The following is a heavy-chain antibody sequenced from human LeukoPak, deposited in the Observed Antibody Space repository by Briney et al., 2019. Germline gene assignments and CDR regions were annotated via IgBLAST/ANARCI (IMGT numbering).Heavy chain of an antibody. J-gene: IGHJ4*02. CDR2: INTNTGNP. CDR1: GYTFTNYA. D-gene: IGHD2-2*01. Sequence: GVSVKVSCKASGYTFTNYAVNWVRQAPGQGLEWMGWINTNTGNPTYAQGFTGRFVFSLDTSVSTTYLQISSLKTEDTAVYYCARDLYCSSATCYWDWGQGTLVTVSS. CDR3: ARDLYCSSATCYWD. V-gene: IGHV7-4-1*02.